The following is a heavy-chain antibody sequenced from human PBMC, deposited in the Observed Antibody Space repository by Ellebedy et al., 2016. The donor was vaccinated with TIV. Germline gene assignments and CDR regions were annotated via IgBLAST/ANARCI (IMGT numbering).Heavy chain of an antibody. V-gene: IGHV4-59*13. D-gene: IGHD3-10*01. J-gene: IGHJ4*02. CDR2: IYYSGST. CDR1: GGSFSGYY. Sequence: SETLSLXXAVYGGSFSGYYWSWIRQPPGKGLEWIGYIYYSGSTNYNPSLKSRVTISVDTSKNQFSLKLSSVTAADTAVYYCAGVSWFGELSYWGQGTLVTVSS. CDR3: AGVSWFGELSY.